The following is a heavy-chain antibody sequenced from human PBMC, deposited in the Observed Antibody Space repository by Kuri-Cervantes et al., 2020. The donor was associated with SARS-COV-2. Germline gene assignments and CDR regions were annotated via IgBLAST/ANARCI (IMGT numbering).Heavy chain of an antibody. CDR1: GFTFSSYW. D-gene: IGHD6-19*01. Sequence: GGSLRLSCAASGFTFSSYWMSWVRQAPGKGLEWVAVISYDGSNKYYADSVKGRFTISRDNSKNTLYLQMNSLRAEDTAVYYCAREEVLAVAGTGGFDYWGQGTLVTVSS. CDR2: ISYDGSNK. CDR3: AREEVLAVAGTGGFDY. V-gene: IGHV3-30*03. J-gene: IGHJ4*02.